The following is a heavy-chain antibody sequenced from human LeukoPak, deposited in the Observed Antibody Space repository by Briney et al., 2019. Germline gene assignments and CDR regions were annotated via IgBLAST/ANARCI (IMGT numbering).Heavy chain of an antibody. CDR3: ARRGSGGYDSYFDY. J-gene: IGHJ4*02. V-gene: IGHV4-39*01. CDR2: IYYSGST. CDR1: GGSISSSSSY. D-gene: IGHD5-12*01. Sequence: PSETLSLTCTVSGGSISSSSSYWGWIRQPPGKGLEWIGSIYYSGSTYYNPSLKSRVTISVDTSKNQFSLKLSSVTAADTAVYYCARRGSGGYDSYFDYWGQGTLVTVSS.